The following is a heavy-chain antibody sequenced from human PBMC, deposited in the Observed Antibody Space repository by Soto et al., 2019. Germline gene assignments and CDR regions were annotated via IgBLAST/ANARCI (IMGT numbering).Heavy chain of an antibody. Sequence: EVQLLESGGGLVQPGGSLRLSCAASGFTFSSYAMSWVRQAPGKGLEWVSAISGSGGSTYYADSVKGRFTISRDNSKNTLYLQMNSLRAEDTAVYYCAKESYSSSLFNYYYGMDVWGQGTTVTVSS. CDR1: GFTFSSYA. CDR2: ISGSGGST. D-gene: IGHD6-13*01. J-gene: IGHJ6*02. V-gene: IGHV3-23*01. CDR3: AKESYSSSLFNYYYGMDV.